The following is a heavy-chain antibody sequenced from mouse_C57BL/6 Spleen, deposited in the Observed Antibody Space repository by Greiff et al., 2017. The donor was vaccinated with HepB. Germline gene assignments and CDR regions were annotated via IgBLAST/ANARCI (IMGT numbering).Heavy chain of an antibody. CDR1: GYTFTDYY. J-gene: IGHJ2*01. Sequence: QVQLQQSGAELVRPGASVKLSCKASGYTFTDYYINWVKQRPGQGLEWIARIYPGSGNTYYNEKFKGKATLTADKSSSTAYMELRSLTSEDSAVYFCARWDITTVADYWGQGTTLTVSS. D-gene: IGHD1-1*01. V-gene: IGHV1-76*01. CDR2: IYPGSGNT. CDR3: ARWDITTVADY.